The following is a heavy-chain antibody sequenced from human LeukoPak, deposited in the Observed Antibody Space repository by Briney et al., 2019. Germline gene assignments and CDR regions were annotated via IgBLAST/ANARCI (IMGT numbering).Heavy chain of an antibody. CDR1: GGSISSGGYF. D-gene: IGHD1-1*01. Sequence: SETLSLTCTVSGGSISSGGYFWSWIRQHPGKGLEWIGSISSSGSTLYSPSLKRRVTISVDTSKNQFSLNLSSVTAADTAVYYCARADNLNAFDYWGQGTRVTVSS. J-gene: IGHJ4*02. CDR3: ARADNLNAFDY. V-gene: IGHV4-31*03. CDR2: ISSSGST.